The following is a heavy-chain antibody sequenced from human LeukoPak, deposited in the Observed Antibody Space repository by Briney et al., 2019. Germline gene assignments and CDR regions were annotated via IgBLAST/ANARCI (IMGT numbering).Heavy chain of an antibody. CDR1: GYTFTGYY. CDR2: INPNSGGT. Sequence: ASVKVSCKASGYTFTGYYMHWVRQAPGQGLEWMGWINPNSGGTNYAQKFQGRVTMTRDTSISTAYMELSRLRSDDTAAYYCARAPYKYDYVWGSYRPNWFDPWGQGTLVTVSS. D-gene: IGHD3-16*02. CDR3: ARAPYKYDYVWGSYRPNWFDP. J-gene: IGHJ5*02. V-gene: IGHV1-2*02.